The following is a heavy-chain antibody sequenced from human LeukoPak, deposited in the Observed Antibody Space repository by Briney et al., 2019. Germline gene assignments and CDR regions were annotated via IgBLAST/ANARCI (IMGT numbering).Heavy chain of an antibody. CDR3: ARDRQIAY. CDR1: GFTFSNYW. V-gene: IGHV3-7*01. J-gene: IGHJ4*02. Sequence: GGSLRLSCAASGFTFSNYWLTWVRQAPGQGLEGVANIKQDGSEKHYVDSVKGRLTISRDNAKNSLYLQMNSLRAEDTAVYYCARDRQIAYWGQGTLVTVSS. CDR2: IKQDGSEK.